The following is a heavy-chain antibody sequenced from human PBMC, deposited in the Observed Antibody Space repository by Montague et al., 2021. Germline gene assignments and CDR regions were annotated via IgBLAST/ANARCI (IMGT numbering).Heavy chain of an antibody. V-gene: IGHV4-61*01. CDR1: GDSVRCGIYH. J-gene: IGHJ5*02. Sequence: SETLSLTCSVSGDSVRCGIYHWGWIRQSPGKGLEWNGYICDGGSATYKTSLGSRVTMSLDTSSNQFSLNLRSATAADTAVYYCAAYYYGGGGRGSWGQGTLVTVSS. D-gene: IGHD3-22*01. CDR3: AAYYYGGGGRGS. CDR2: ICDGGSA.